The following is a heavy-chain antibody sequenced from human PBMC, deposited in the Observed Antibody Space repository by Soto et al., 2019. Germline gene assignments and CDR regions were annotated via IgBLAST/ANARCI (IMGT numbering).Heavy chain of an antibody. J-gene: IGHJ6*02. CDR3: AKRDPGSGKSGMDV. CDR2: ISFDGSHQ. V-gene: IGHV3-30*18. D-gene: IGHD3-10*01. Sequence: GRSLRLSCAASGFTFSSYVMHWVRQAPGKGLEWVAVISFDGSHQYYADSVKGRFTISRDNSKNTLYLQMNSLRAEDTAVYYCAKRDPGSGKSGMDVWGQGTTVTVSS. CDR1: GFTFSSYV.